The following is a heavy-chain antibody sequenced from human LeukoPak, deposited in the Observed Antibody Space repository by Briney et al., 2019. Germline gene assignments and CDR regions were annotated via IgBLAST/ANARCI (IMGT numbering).Heavy chain of an antibody. J-gene: IGHJ4*02. CDR3: ARGGYDILTGSLYYFDY. V-gene: IGHV3-33*01. CDR2: IWYDGSNK. Sequence: GGSLRLSCAASGFTFSSYGMLWVRQAPGKGLEWVAVIWYDGSNKYYADSVKGRFTISRDNSKNTLYLQMNSLRAEDTAVYYCARGGYDILTGSLYYFDYWGQGTLVTVSS. D-gene: IGHD3-9*01. CDR1: GFTFSSYG.